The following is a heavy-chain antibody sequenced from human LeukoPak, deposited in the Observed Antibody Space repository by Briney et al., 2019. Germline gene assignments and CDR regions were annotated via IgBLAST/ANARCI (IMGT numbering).Heavy chain of an antibody. CDR3: ARAGYGSGSYPIDY. D-gene: IGHD3-10*01. V-gene: IGHV3-33*01. Sequence: PGGSLRLSCVASGFPFSCYGMHWVRQAPGRGLEWVAVIWYDGSNKYYADSVKGRFTISRDNSKNTLYLQMNSLRAEDTAVYYCARAGYGSGSYPIDYWGQGTLVTVSS. CDR1: GFPFSCYG. J-gene: IGHJ4*02. CDR2: IWYDGSNK.